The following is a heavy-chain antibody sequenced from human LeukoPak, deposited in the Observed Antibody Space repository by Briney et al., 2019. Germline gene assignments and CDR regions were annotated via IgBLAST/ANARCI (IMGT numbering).Heavy chain of an antibody. CDR3: ARGYYRMDFDY. D-gene: IGHD3-22*01. Sequence: SETLSLTCTVSGGSISSYYWSWIRQPPGKGLEWIGYIYYSGSTNYNPSLKSRVTIPVDTSKNQFSLKLSSVTAADTAVYYCARGYYRMDFDYWGKGTLVTVSS. J-gene: IGHJ4*02. CDR1: GGSISSYY. V-gene: IGHV4-59*01. CDR2: IYYSGST.